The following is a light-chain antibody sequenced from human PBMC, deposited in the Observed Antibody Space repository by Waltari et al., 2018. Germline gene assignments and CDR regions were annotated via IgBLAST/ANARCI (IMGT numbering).Light chain of an antibody. CDR1: QSISSY. V-gene: IGKV1-39*01. Sequence: DIQITHSPSSLSPSIGDRVTITCRASQSISSYLNWYQQKPGKAPKVLIFAASSLQSGVPSRFSGSGSGTDFTLTISSLQPEDFATYSCQQNYRNPLTFGGWTKVEIK. CDR3: QQNYRNPLT. CDR2: AAS. J-gene: IGKJ4*02.